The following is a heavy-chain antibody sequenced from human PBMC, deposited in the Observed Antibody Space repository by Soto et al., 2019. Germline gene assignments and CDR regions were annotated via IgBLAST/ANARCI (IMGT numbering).Heavy chain of an antibody. V-gene: IGHV3-23*01. CDR3: SRKVSGSTGRPDLWYFDL. D-gene: IGHD3-10*01. CDR2: ISGGGDAT. CDR1: GFTFSGYA. J-gene: IGHJ2*01. Sequence: EVQLLDSGGGLVQPGGSLRLSCAASGFTFSGYALTWVRQAPGKGLEWVSAISGGGDATFYADSVKGRFTISRDNSKTTLYLQMNTLRADETAVYYCSRKVSGSTGRPDLWYFDLWGRGTLVTVSS.